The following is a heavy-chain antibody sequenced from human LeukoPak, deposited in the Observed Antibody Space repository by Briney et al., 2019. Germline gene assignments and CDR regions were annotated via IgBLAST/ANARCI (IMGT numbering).Heavy chain of an antibody. J-gene: IGHJ4*02. CDR2: IYISGST. D-gene: IGHD1-1*01. Sequence: PSETLSLTCTVSGDSISSSRSYWSWIRQPAGKGLEWIGRIYISGSTNYNPSLKSRVTMSVDTSKNQFSLKLSSVTAADTAVYYCARDRGTWNDDGFDYWGQGTLVTVSS. V-gene: IGHV4-4*07. CDR1: GDSISSSRSY. CDR3: ARDRGTWNDDGFDY.